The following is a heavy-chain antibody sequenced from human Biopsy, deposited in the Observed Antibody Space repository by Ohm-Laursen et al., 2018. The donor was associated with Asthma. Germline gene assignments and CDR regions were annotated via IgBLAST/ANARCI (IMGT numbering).Heavy chain of an antibody. Sequence: SDTLSLTCTVSGGSISSGSYYWGWIRQPPGKGLEWIGEIDQSGYTNYNPSLKSRVTISVDTSKNQFSLKLSSVTAADTAVYYCSRNKIEDGIYFDNWGQGTLVTVSS. V-gene: IGHV4-39*07. J-gene: IGHJ4*02. CDR2: IDQSGYT. CDR3: SRNKIEDGIYFDN. CDR1: GGSISSGSYY. D-gene: IGHD5-24*01.